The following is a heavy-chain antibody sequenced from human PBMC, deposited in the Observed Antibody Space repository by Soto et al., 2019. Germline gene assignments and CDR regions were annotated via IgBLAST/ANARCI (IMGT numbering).Heavy chain of an antibody. J-gene: IGHJ4*01. CDR2: ISYDGTNK. Sequence: QVQLVESGGGVVQPGRSLILSCEASGFTFSTNGIHWVRQAPGKGLEWVAGISYDGTNKYYADSVKGRFTISRYNSRNTLSLSMSSLRPDDTVVYYCANDYSLRVTCSFFAYWGHGNLVTVTS. CDR3: ANDYSLRVTCSFFAY. CDR1: GFTFSTNG. V-gene: IGHV3-30*18. D-gene: IGHD3-10*01.